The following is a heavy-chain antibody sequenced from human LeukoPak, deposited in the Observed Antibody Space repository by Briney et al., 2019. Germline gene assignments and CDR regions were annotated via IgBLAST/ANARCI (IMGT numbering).Heavy chain of an antibody. CDR1: GGSISSGSYY. D-gene: IGHD6-13*01. CDR2: IYTSGST. Sequence: SETLSLTCTVSGGSISSGSYYWSWIRQPAGKGLEWIGRIYTSGSTNYNPSLKSRVTISVDTSKNQFSLKLSSVTAADTAVYYCARARRYSSTYYYYYYMDVWGKGTTVTVSS. CDR3: ARARRYSSTYYYYYYMDV. J-gene: IGHJ6*03. V-gene: IGHV4-61*02.